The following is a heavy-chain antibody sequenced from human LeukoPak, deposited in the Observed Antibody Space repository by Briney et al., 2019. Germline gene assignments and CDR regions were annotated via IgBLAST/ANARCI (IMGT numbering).Heavy chain of an antibody. V-gene: IGHV1-69*01. CDR3: ASRWFGEGWFDP. Sequence: SVKVSCKASGGTFSSYAISWVRQAPGQGLEWMGGIIPVFGTANYAQKFQGRVTITADESTSTAYMELSSLRSEDTAVYYCASRWFGEGWFDPWGQGTLVTVSS. CDR1: GGTFSSYA. J-gene: IGHJ5*02. CDR2: IIPVFGTA. D-gene: IGHD3-10*01.